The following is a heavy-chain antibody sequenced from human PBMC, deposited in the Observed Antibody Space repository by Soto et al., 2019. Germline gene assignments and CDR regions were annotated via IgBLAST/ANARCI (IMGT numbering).Heavy chain of an antibody. CDR2: ISSSSSYI. Sequence: GGSLRLSCAASGFTFSGYSINWVSQAPGKRLEWVSSISSSSSYIYYADSVKGRSTISRDNAKNSLSLEMNSLRNEDTAAYYCLPSGLRYGNDAFDIWGQGTMVTVSS. CDR1: GFTFSGYS. CDR3: LPSGLRYGNDAFDI. J-gene: IGHJ3*02. D-gene: IGHD5-18*01. V-gene: IGHV3-21*01.